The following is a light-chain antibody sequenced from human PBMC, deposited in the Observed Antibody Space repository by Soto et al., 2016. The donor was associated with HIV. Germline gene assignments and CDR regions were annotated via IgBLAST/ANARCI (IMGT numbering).Light chain of an antibody. CDR2: KVS. J-gene: IGKJ1*01. CDR3: QQYNTPPWT. V-gene: IGKV1-5*03. CDR1: QSVNDW. Sequence: DIQLTQSPSTLSAAVGDRVTITCRASQSVNDWLAWYQQKSGTPPSLLIYKVSTLESGVPSRFSGVGFGTDFTLTISTLQPEDSAIYYCQQYNTPPWTFGQGTKVEI.